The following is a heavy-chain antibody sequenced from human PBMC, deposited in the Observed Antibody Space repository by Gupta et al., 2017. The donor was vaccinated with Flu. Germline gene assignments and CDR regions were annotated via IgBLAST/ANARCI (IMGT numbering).Heavy chain of an antibody. CDR1: GGTFSSYA. V-gene: IGHV1-69*01. CDR2: IIPIFGTG. J-gene: IGHJ4*02. D-gene: IGHD3-22*01. CDR3: ARDSYDSSGYGFDY. Sequence: QVQLVQSGAAVNKPGSSVTVSCKASGGTFSSYALSWVRQAPGQGLEWMGGIIPIFGTGNYAQKFQGRVTITADESTSTDYMELSSLRSEDTAVYYCARDSYDSSGYGFDYWGQGTLVTVSS.